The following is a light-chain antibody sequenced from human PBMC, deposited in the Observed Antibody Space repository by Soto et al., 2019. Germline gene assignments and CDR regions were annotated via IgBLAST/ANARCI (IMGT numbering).Light chain of an antibody. CDR3: SSYTTSNTRQIV. CDR2: DVS. V-gene: IGLV2-14*01. CDR1: SSDVGGYNY. J-gene: IGLJ1*01. Sequence: QSALTQPASVSGSPGQSITISCTGTSSDVGGYNYVSWYQQHPGKAPKFIIYDVSNRPSGVSNRFSGSKSGNTASLTISGLQAEDEADYSCSSYTTSNTRQIVFGTGTKLTVL.